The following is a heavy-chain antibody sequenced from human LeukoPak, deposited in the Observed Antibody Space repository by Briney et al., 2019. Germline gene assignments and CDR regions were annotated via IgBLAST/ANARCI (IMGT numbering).Heavy chain of an antibody. V-gene: IGHV3-7*01. Sequence: PGGSLRLSCAASGFTFSSYWMSWVRQAPGKGLEWVAAIKNDESDKRYVDSVEGRFTISRDNAKNPLYLQMNSLRVEDTGVYYCARDSTLFCSGGTCYWGFDSWGQGTQVTVSS. CDR1: GFTFSSYW. J-gene: IGHJ4*02. CDR3: ARDSTLFCSGGTCYWGFDS. D-gene: IGHD2-15*01. CDR2: IKNDESDK.